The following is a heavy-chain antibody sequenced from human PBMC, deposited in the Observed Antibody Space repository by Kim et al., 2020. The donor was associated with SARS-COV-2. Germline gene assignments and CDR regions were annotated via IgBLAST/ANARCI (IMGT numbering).Heavy chain of an antibody. Sequence: SETLSLTCTVSGGSISSSSYYWGWIRQPPGKGLEWIGSIYYSGSTYYNPSLKSRVTISVDTSKNQFSLKLSSVTAADTAVYYCARNEISSSTGVDVWGQGTTVTVSS. J-gene: IGHJ6*02. V-gene: IGHV4-39*01. CDR2: IYYSGST. CDR1: GGSISSSSYY. CDR3: ARNEISSSTGVDV. D-gene: IGHD4-17*01.